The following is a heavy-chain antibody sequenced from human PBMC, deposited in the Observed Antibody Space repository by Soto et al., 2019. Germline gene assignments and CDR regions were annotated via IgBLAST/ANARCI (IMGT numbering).Heavy chain of an antibody. CDR1: GFTFSFYA. V-gene: IGHV3-23*01. CDR2: INDSGGKT. D-gene: IGHD3-22*01. Sequence: GGSLRLSCAASGFTFSFYAMGWVRQAPGKGLEWVSSINDSGGKTHYADSVKGRFTMSRDNSKNTVFLQMNSLRAEDTAVYYCAKDFYDSSEGAFDIWGQGTMVTVSS. J-gene: IGHJ3*02. CDR3: AKDFYDSSEGAFDI.